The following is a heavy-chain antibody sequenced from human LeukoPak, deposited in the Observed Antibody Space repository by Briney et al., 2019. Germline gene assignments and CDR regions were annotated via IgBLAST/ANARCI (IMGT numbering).Heavy chain of an antibody. Sequence: PGGSLRLSCAASGFTFSSYSMNWVRQAPGKGLEWVSSISSSSSYIYYADSVKGRFTISRDNSKNTLYLQMSSLRPEDTAVYYCARDWGKEQQLEGAYWGQGTLVTVSS. D-gene: IGHD6-13*01. CDR3: ARDWGKEQQLEGAY. J-gene: IGHJ4*02. CDR2: ISSSSSYI. CDR1: GFTFSSYS. V-gene: IGHV3-21*01.